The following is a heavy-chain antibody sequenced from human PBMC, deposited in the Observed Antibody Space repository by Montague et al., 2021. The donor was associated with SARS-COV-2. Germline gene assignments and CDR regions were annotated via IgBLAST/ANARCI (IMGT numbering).Heavy chain of an antibody. V-gene: IGHV2-70*11. CDR1: GFSLSTSGMC. J-gene: IGHJ5*02. D-gene: IGHD3-9*01. CDR2: IDWDDDK. CDR3: ARDHYDILTGYYSWFDP. Sequence: PALVKPTQTLTQTCTFSGFSLSTSGMCVSWIRQPPGKALEWLARIDWDDDKYYSTSLKTRLTISKDTSKNQVVPTMTNMDPVDTATYYCARDHYDILTGYYSWFDPWGQGTLVTVSS.